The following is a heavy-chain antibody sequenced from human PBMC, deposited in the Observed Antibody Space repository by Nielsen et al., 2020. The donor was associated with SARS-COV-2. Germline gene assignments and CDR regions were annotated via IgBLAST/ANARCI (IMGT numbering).Heavy chain of an antibody. Sequence: SETLSLTCTVSGGSISSYYWSWIRQPPGKGLEWIGYIYYSGSTNYNPSLKSRVTISVDKSENQFSLKLSSVTAADTAVYYCARVLSGSAHYYYYGMDVWGQGTTVTVSS. CDR1: GGSISSYY. J-gene: IGHJ6*02. D-gene: IGHD1-26*01. CDR3: ARVLSGSAHYYYYGMDV. V-gene: IGHV4-59*12. CDR2: IYYSGST.